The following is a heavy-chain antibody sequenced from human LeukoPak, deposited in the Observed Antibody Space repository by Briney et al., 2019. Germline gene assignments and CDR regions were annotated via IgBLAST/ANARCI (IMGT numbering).Heavy chain of an antibody. CDR2: VNQGGTQN. J-gene: IGHJ6*03. CDR3: AREHYFYYLDA. CDR1: GFTFSSQW. Sequence: PGGSLRLSCAASGFTFSSQWMSWVRQAPGKGLEWVAIVNQGGTQNYYVVSVKGRFTISRDNAENSLYLQMNSLRAEDTAVYYCAREHYFYYLDAWGKGTTVTVSS. V-gene: IGHV3-7*01.